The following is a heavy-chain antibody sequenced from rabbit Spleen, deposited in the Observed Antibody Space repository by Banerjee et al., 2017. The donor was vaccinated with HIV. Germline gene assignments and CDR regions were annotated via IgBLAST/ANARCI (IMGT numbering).Heavy chain of an antibody. CDR2: IDTGNSAFT. J-gene: IGHJ6*01. V-gene: IGHV1S40*01. D-gene: IGHD8-1*01. CDR3: ARDSASSFSSYGMDL. CDR1: GVSFSSNYY. Sequence: QSLEESGGDLVKPGASLTLTCTASGVSFSSNYYMCWVRQAPGKGLEWIACIDTGNSAFTYFASWAKGRFTCSKTSSTTVTLQMTSLTAADTATYFCARDSASSFSSYGMDLWGPGTLVTVS.